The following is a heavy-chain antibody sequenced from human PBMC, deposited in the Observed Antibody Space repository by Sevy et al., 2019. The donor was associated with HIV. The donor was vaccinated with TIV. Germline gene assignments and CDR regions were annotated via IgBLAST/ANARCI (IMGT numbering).Heavy chain of an antibody. J-gene: IGHJ4*02. V-gene: IGHV3-7*03. CDR1: GFTFSTHW. CDR2: IKEDGSEK. Sequence: GGSLRLSCAASGFTFSTHWMSWVRQAPGKGLEWVANIKEDGSEKYYVDSVKGRFTISRDNAKNSLVLQMNSLRAEDTAVYYCAKDVYWGQGTLVTVSS. CDR3: AKDVY.